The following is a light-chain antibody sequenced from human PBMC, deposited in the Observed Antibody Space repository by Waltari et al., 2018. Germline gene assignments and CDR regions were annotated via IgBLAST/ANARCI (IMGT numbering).Light chain of an antibody. CDR1: RSNIGSNY. Sequence: QSVLTQPPSASGTPGQKVTISWNGSRSNIGSNYVYWYQQHPGTAPKLLIFKNNQRPSGVSDRFSDSKSGTSASLVINGLQSEDEADYYCAAWDDSLSGLVLGGGTKVTVL. J-gene: IGLJ3*02. V-gene: IGLV1-47*01. CDR2: KNN. CDR3: AAWDDSLSGLV.